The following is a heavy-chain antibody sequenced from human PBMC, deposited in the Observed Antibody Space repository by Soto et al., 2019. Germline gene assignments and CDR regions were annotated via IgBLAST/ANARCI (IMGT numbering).Heavy chain of an antibody. CDR1: GYIFTNYW. V-gene: IGHV5-51*01. J-gene: IGHJ5*02. D-gene: IGHD1-1*01. CDR2: IYPGDSDT. Sequence: GESLKISCQGSGYIFTNYWIGWVRQMPGKGLEWMGIIYPGDSDTRYSPSFQGRVTISADKSISTAFLQWSSLRASDTAMYYCASQKTVIRGPLSSNWFDPWGQGTLVTVSS. CDR3: ASQKTVIRGPLSSNWFDP.